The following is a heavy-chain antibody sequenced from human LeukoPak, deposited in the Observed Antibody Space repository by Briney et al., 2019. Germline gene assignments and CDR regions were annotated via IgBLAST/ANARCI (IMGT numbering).Heavy chain of an antibody. J-gene: IGHJ4*02. CDR1: GLTVSSIL. V-gene: IGHV3-53*05. D-gene: IGHD6-13*01. Sequence: GGSLRLSCAASGLTVSSILLSWVRQAPGKGLECVSLIYFGGTTYYADSVKGRFTISRDNAKNSLYLQMNSLRAEDTALYYCAKDIGQQPGTSDYWGQGTLVTVSS. CDR2: IYFGGTT. CDR3: AKDIGQQPGTSDY.